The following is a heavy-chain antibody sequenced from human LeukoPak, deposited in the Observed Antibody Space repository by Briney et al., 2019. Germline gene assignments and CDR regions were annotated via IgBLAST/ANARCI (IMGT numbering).Heavy chain of an antibody. CDR1: GYTLTSYY. V-gene: IGHV1-2*02. CDR3: RTDRYGDYGDYIDY. Sequence: GASVTVSCKASGYTLTSYYMHWVRQAPGQGLEWMGWINPNSGGTNYAQKFQGRVTMTRDTSISTAYMELSRLRSDDTAVYYCRTDRYGDYGDYIDYWGQGTLVTVSS. CDR2: INPNSGGT. J-gene: IGHJ4*02. D-gene: IGHD4-17*01.